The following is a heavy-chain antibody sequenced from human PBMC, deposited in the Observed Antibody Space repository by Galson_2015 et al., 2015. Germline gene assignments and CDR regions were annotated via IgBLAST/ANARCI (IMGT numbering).Heavy chain of an antibody. J-gene: IGHJ4*02. Sequence: SLILACAASGFTVRGSLMHGGRQGPGTGLVWVSSVSGSGDSRQFADSVKGRFTISSDNAKNSLYLQMNSLGAEDTAVYYCASKVVGASFPFYWGQGTLVTVSS. CDR1: GFTVRGSL. CDR2: VSGSGDSR. CDR3: ASKVVGASFPFY. V-gene: IGHV3-21*01. D-gene: IGHD1-26*01.